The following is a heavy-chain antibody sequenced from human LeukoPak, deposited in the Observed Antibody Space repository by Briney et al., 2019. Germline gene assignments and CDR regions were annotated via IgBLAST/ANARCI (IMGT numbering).Heavy chain of an antibody. CDR1: GFTFSSYS. Sequence: PGGSLRLSCAASGFTFSSYSMNWVRQAPGKGLEWVSSISSGSSYIYYADSVKGRFIISRDNAKNSLYLQMNSLRAEDTAVYYCARDLMVAAAGNPYFDYWGQGTLVTVSS. CDR3: ARDLMVAAAGNPYFDY. J-gene: IGHJ4*02. V-gene: IGHV3-21*01. CDR2: ISSGSSYI. D-gene: IGHD6-13*01.